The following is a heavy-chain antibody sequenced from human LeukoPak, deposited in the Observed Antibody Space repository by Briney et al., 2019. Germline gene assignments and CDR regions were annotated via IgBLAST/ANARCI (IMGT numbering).Heavy chain of an antibody. CDR1: GGSFSGYY. Sequence: SETLSLTCAVYGGSFSGYYWSWIRQPPGKGLEWIGEINHSGSTNYNPSLKSRVTISVDTSKNQFSLKLSSVTAADTAVYYCARHKYSSSGGWFDPWGQGTLVTVSS. CDR2: INHSGST. D-gene: IGHD6-6*01. J-gene: IGHJ5*02. V-gene: IGHV4-34*01. CDR3: ARHKYSSSGGWFDP.